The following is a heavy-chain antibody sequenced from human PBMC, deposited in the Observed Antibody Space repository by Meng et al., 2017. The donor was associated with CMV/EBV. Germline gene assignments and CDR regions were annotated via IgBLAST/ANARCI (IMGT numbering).Heavy chain of an antibody. CDR3: ARDGAIVVVPAGATTQYYYGMDV. V-gene: IGHV3-7*01. D-gene: IGHD2-2*01. J-gene: IGHJ6*02. Sequence: GESLKISCAASGFTFSSYWMSWVRQAPGKGLEWVANIKQDGSEKYYVESVKGRFTISRDNAKNSLYLQMNSLRAEDTAVYYCARDGAIVVVPAGATTQYYYGMDVWGQGTTVTVSS. CDR1: GFTFSSYW. CDR2: IKQDGSEK.